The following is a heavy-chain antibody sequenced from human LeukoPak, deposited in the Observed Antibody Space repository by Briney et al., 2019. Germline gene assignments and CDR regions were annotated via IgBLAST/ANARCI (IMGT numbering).Heavy chain of an antibody. CDR1: GFTFDDYA. J-gene: IGHJ4*02. V-gene: IGHV3-9*01. Sequence: PGRSLRLPCAASGFTFDDYAMHWVRQAPGKGLEWVSGISWNSGSIGYADSVKGRFTISGDNAKNSLYLQMNSLRAEDTALYYCAKDINGLVGATTTFDYWGQGTLVTVSS. CDR3: AKDINGLVGATTTFDY. D-gene: IGHD1-26*01. CDR2: ISWNSGSI.